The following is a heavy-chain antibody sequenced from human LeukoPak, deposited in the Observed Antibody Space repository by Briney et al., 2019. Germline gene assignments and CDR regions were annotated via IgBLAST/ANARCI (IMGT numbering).Heavy chain of an antibody. D-gene: IGHD5-24*01. Sequence: GESLKISCKGFGYSFTSYWIGWVRQLPGKGLEWMGTIYPGDSDTRYSPSFQGQVTISADKSINAAYLQWSSLKASDSAMDYCARQHDNSEWFESWGQGALVTVSS. J-gene: IGHJ5*01. CDR3: ARQHDNSEWFES. V-gene: IGHV5-51*01. CDR1: GYSFTSYW. CDR2: IYPGDSDT.